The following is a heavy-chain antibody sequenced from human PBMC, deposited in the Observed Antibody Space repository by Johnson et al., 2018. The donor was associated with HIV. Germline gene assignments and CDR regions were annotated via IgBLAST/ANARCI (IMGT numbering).Heavy chain of an antibody. CDR2: IKQDGSET. Sequence: VQLVESGGTLIQPGGSLRLSCAASGFTVSNNYMSWVRQAPGKGLEWVASIKQDGSETSYVDSVKGRFTISRDNSKDTLYLQMHSLRPEDTALYYCARDPPYGGNPSAFDVWGQGTMVTVSS. V-gene: IGHV3-7*01. D-gene: IGHD4-23*01. J-gene: IGHJ3*01. CDR3: ARDPPYGGNPSAFDV. CDR1: GFTVSNNY.